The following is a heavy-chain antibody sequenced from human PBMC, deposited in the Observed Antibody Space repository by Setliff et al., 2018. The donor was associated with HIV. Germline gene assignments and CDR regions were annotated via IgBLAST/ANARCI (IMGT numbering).Heavy chain of an antibody. V-gene: IGHV4-34*01. J-gene: IGHJ3*02. Sequence: SETLSLTCTVSGGSISSYYWSWIRQSPGKGLEWIGEINHSGRTKYSPSLRSRVSISVDTSKTQFSLKLSSVTAADTGVYYCATRRFVTGLMTSSGAFDIWGQGTMVTVSS. CDR2: INHSGRT. CDR3: ATRRFVTGLMTSSGAFDI. CDR1: GGSISSYY. D-gene: IGHD2-8*01.